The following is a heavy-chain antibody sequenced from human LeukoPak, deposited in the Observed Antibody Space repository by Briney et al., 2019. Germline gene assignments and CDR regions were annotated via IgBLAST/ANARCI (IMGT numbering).Heavy chain of an antibody. Sequence: GGSLRLSSAASGFTFSSYAMSWVRQAPGKGLEWVSAISGSGGSTYYADSVKGRFTISRDNSKNTLYLQMNSLRAEDTAVYYCAKDRYSASYSEYFDYWGQGTLVTVSS. J-gene: IGHJ4*02. CDR2: ISGSGGST. D-gene: IGHD1-26*01. CDR1: GFTFSSYA. V-gene: IGHV3-23*01. CDR3: AKDRYSASYSEYFDY.